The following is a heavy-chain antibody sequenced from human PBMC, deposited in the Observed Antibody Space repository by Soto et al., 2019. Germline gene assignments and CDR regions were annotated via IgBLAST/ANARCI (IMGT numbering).Heavy chain of an antibody. Sequence: ETLSLTCTVSGGSISSSSYYWGWIRQPPGKGLEWIGSIYYSGSTYYNPSLKSRVTISVDTSKNQFSLKLSSVTAADTAVYYCARFDSSGWTAGYYYYGMDVWGQGTTVTVSS. CDR1: GGSISSSSYY. CDR3: ARFDSSGWTAGYYYYGMDV. CDR2: IYYSGST. V-gene: IGHV4-39*01. J-gene: IGHJ6*02. D-gene: IGHD6-19*01.